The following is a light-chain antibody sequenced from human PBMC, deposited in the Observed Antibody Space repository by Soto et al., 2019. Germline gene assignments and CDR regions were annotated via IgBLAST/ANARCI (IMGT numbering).Light chain of an antibody. V-gene: IGKV3-15*01. J-gene: IGKJ5*01. CDR1: QSVRNN. Sequence: ESLMTQSPATLSVSPGERATLFCRASQSVRNNIAWYQKKPGQAPRLLIYGASTRATGIPARFSGSGSGTEFTLTIRSLEYQDFAVYFCQQRNSFGQGTRLEIK. CDR2: GAS. CDR3: QQRNS.